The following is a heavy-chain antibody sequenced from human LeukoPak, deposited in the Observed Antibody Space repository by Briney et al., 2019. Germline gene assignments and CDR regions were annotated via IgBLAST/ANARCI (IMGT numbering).Heavy chain of an antibody. CDR3: AKDYSGYDWVY. D-gene: IGHD5-12*01. CDR1: GFIFSSYG. J-gene: IGHJ4*02. Sequence: GGSLRLSCAASGFIFSSYGMHWVRQAPGKGLEWVAVISYDGSNKYYADSVKGRFTISRDNSKNTLYLQMNSLRAEDTAVYYCAKDYSGYDWVYWGQGTLVTVSS. V-gene: IGHV3-30*18. CDR2: ISYDGSNK.